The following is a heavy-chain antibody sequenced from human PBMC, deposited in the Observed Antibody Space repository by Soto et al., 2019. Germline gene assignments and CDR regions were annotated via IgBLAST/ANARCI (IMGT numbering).Heavy chain of an antibody. CDR1: GGSISSSNW. V-gene: IGHV4-4*02. CDR3: ASQLGGMDV. D-gene: IGHD3-10*01. CDR2: IYHSGST. J-gene: IGHJ6*02. Sequence: SETLSLTCAVSGGSISSSNWWSWVRQPPGKGREWSGEIYHSGSTNYNPSLTSPVTISVDKSKNQFSLKLSSVTAADTAVYYCASQLGGMDVWGQGTTVTVSS.